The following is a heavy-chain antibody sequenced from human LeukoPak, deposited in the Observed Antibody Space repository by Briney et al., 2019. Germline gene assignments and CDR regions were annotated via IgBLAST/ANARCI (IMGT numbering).Heavy chain of an antibody. J-gene: IGHJ4*02. D-gene: IGHD2-2*01. CDR2: LSYDGRDK. CDR3: ARDGGGTSADYYFDY. CDR1: RFTFTSYA. V-gene: IGHV3-30*04. Sequence: TGRSLRLACAASRFTFTSYAMHWVRQAPGKGLEWVAVLSYDGRDKHYADSVKGRFTISRDSSKSTLYLQMNSLRAEDTAVYYCARDGGGTSADYYFDYWGQGTLVTVSS.